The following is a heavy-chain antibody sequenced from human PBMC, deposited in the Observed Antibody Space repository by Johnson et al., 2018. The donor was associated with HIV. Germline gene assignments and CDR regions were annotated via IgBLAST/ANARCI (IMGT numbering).Heavy chain of an antibody. Sequence: VQLVESGGGLVQPGGSLRLSCAASGFTFSSYWMHWVRQAPGKGLVWVSRINSDGSSTCYADSVKGRFTISRDNAKNTLHLQINSLRGEDTAVYYCARGGRYSESVNDAHDIWGQGTKVTVSS. CDR2: INSDGSST. CDR1: GFTFSSYW. D-gene: IGHD1-26*01. CDR3: ARGGRYSESVNDAHDI. J-gene: IGHJ3*02. V-gene: IGHV3-74*02.